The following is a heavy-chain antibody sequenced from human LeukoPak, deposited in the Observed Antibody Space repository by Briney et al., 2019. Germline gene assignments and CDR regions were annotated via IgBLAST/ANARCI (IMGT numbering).Heavy chain of an antibody. V-gene: IGHV3-21*01. CDR3: ARPYSSSSNYFDY. J-gene: IGHJ4*02. Sequence: GGSLRLSCAASGFTFSSYSMTRVRQAPGKGLEWVSSISSSSSYIYYADSVKGRFTISRDNAKNSLYLQMNSLRAEDTAVYYCARPYSSSSNYFDYWGQGTLVTVSS. CDR1: GFTFSSYS. D-gene: IGHD6-13*01. CDR2: ISSSSSYI.